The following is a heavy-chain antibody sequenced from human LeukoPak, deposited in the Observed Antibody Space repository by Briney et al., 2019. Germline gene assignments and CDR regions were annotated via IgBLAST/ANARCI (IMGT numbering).Heavy chain of an antibody. CDR3: ARDRIWFGELWGAFDI. J-gene: IGHJ3*02. D-gene: IGHD3-10*01. V-gene: IGHV3-53*01. CDR2: IYSGGST. Sequence: PGGTLRLSCAASGFTFSSYGMSWVRQAPGKGLEWVSVIYSGGSTYYADSVKGRFTISRDNSKNTLYLQMNSLRAEDTAVYYCARDRIWFGELWGAFDIWGQGTMVTVSS. CDR1: GFTFSSYG.